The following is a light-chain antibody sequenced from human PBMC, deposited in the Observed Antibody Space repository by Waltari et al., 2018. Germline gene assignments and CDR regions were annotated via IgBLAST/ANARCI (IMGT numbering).Light chain of an antibody. V-gene: IGKV4-1*01. Sequence: DIVMTQSPDFRPVSLVERAAITCLSSQSVLATSTYGHASAWFQQRPGQPPKLLIYWASTRDSGVPDRFSGSGSGTDFTLTISSLQAEDVAVYYCQQYYSIPYTFGPGTKLEIK. J-gene: IGKJ2*01. CDR3: QQYYSIPYT. CDR1: QSVLATSTYGHA. CDR2: WAS.